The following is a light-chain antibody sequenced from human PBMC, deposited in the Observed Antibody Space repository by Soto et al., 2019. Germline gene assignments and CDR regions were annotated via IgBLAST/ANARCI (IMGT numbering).Light chain of an antibody. CDR3: QAWDSSVV. J-gene: IGLJ2*01. Sequence: SYELTQPPSVSVSPGQTAIITCSGNGLGDKFVCWYQQRPGQSPILVIYQDTKRPSGIPERFSGSNSGNTATLTISGTQAMDEADYYCQAWDSSVVFGGGTKLTVL. CDR1: GLGDKF. CDR2: QDT. V-gene: IGLV3-1*01.